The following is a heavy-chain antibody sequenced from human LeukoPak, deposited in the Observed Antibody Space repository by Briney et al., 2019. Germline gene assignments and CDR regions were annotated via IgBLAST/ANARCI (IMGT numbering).Heavy chain of an antibody. D-gene: IGHD3-10*01. J-gene: IGHJ4*02. CDR2: MNPNRGNT. CDR1: GYTFTSYD. V-gene: IGHV1-8*01. CDR3: ARVRYYYGSGSPDY. Sequence: ASVKVSCKASGYTFTSYDINWVRQATGQGLEWMGWMNPNRGNTGYAQKFQGRVTMTRNTSISTAYMELSSLRSEDTAVYYCARVRYYYGSGSPDYWGQGTLVTVSS.